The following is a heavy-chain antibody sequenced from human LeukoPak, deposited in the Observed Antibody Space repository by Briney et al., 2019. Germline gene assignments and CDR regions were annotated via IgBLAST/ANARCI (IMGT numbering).Heavy chain of an antibody. V-gene: IGHV3-7*01. J-gene: IGHJ5*02. D-gene: IGHD3-3*01. CDR2: IDQDGSEK. CDR1: GFTFTDYW. Sequence: GGSLRLSCAASGFTFTDYWMSWVRQAPGRGLEWVANIDQDGSEKYYVDSVKGRFTISRDNAKNSLFLQMNSLRAEDTAVYYCARSSYYDFWSGYYAEDNWFDPWGQGTLVTVSS. CDR3: ARSSYYDFWSGYYAEDNWFDP.